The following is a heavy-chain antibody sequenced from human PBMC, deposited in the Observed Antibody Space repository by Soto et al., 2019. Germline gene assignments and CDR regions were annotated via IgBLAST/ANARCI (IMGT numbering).Heavy chain of an antibody. CDR2: TYYRSKRSY. Sequence: SQTLSLTCAVSGDSVSSTSVTWNWIRQSPSRGLEWLGRTYYRSKRSYEYAESVRSRITISPDTTNNHYSLQLNSVIPEDTAVYYCVRAVATAGMGYWGQGTLVTVSS. V-gene: IGHV6-1*01. J-gene: IGHJ4*02. D-gene: IGHD6-13*01. CDR1: GDSVSSTSVT. CDR3: VRAVATAGMGY.